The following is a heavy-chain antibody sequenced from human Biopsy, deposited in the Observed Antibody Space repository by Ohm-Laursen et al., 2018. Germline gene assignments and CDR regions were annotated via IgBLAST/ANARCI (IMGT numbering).Heavy chain of an antibody. D-gene: IGHD6-25*01. CDR3: ARIAAAGWDDY. CDR1: GYKFTSYG. CDR2: ISGYNGNT. V-gene: IGHV1-18*01. J-gene: IGHJ4*02. Sequence: ASVKVSCKASGYKFTSYGMSWVRQAPGQGFEWMGRISGYNGNTNYAQKFQGRITMTIDAATSTGYMDLRSLKSGDTAVYYCARIAAAGWDDYWGQGTLVIVSS.